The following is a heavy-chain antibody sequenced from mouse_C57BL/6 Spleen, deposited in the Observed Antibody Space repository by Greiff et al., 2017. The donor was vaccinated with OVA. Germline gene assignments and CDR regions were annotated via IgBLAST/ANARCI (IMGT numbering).Heavy chain of an antibody. D-gene: IGHD1-1*01. Sequence: VQLQQPGAELVKPGASVKLSCKASGYTFTSYWMQWVKQRPGQGLEWIGELDPSDSYTNYNQKFKGKATLTVDTASSTAYMQLSSLTSEDSAVDDCGRSGGGLFYLDYWGQGTTLTVAS. V-gene: IGHV1-50*01. J-gene: IGHJ2*01. CDR1: GYTFTSYW. CDR3: GRSGGGLFYLDY. CDR2: LDPSDSYT.